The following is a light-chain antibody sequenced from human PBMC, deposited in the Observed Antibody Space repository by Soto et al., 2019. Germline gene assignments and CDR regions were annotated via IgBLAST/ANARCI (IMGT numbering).Light chain of an antibody. CDR3: SSYTSSSTWV. CDR2: EVS. J-gene: IGLJ1*01. V-gene: IGLV2-14*01. Sequence: QSVLTQPASVSGSPGQSITISCTGTSSDVGGYNYVSWYQQHPGKAPKFMIYEVSNRPSGVSNRFSGSKSGNTASLIISGLQAEDEADYYCSSYTSSSTWVFGTGPKLTVL. CDR1: SSDVGGYNY.